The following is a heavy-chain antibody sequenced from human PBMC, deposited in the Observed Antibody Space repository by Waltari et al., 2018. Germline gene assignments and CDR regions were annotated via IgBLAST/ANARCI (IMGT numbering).Heavy chain of an antibody. Sequence: QVQLVESGGGVVQPGRSLRLSCAASGFTFSDYGMHWVRQTPGKGLEGVAVIWHDGSNKYYADSVKGRFTISRDNSKNTLYLQMNSLRPEDTAMYFCAKDTGRYYYYMDVWGKGTTVTVSS. CDR2: IWHDGSNK. V-gene: IGHV3-30*18. D-gene: IGHD4-17*01. CDR3: AKDTGRYYYYMDV. J-gene: IGHJ6*03. CDR1: GFTFSDYG.